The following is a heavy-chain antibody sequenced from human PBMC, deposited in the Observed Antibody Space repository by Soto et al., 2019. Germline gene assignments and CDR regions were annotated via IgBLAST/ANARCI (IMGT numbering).Heavy chain of an antibody. Sequence: LRLSCAASGFSFSSYWMSWVRQAPGKGLQWVANIKQDGSQKYYVDSVEGRFTIYRDNAKNSLYLQMNSLRAEDTAIYYCARPYCSGGSCYNWFDPWGQGTLVTVSS. V-gene: IGHV3-7*03. CDR3: ARPYCSGGSCYNWFDP. CDR1: GFSFSSYW. D-gene: IGHD2-15*01. CDR2: IKQDGSQK. J-gene: IGHJ5*02.